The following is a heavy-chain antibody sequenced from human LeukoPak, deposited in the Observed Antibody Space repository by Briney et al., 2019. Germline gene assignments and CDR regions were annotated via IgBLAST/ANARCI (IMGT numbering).Heavy chain of an antibody. CDR2: MNPNSGNT. V-gene: IGHV1-8*01. Sequence: ASVKVSCKASGYTFTSYDINWVRQATGQGLEWMGWMNPNSGNTGYAQKFQGRVTMTRNTSISTAYMELSRLRSDDTAVYYCARELVYGSGSYSGGFDIWGQGTMVTVSS. CDR1: GYTFTSYD. D-gene: IGHD3-10*01. CDR3: ARELVYGSGSYSGGFDI. J-gene: IGHJ3*02.